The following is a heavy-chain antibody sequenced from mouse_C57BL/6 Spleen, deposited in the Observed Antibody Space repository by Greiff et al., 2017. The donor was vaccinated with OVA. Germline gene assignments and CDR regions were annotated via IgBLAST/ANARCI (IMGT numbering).Heavy chain of an antibody. CDR2: ISDGGSYT. CDR3: ARGGYGSSWFAY. CDR1: GFTFSSYA. Sequence: EVQRVESGGGLVKPGGSLKLSCAASGFTFSSYAMSWVRQTPEKRLEWVATISDGGSYTYYPDNVKGRFTISRDNAKNNLYLQMSHLKSEDTAMYYCARGGYGSSWFAYWGQGTLVTVSA. J-gene: IGHJ3*01. V-gene: IGHV5-4*01. D-gene: IGHD1-1*01.